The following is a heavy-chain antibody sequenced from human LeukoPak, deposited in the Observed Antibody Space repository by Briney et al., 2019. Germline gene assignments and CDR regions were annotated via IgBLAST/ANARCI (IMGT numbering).Heavy chain of an antibody. CDR1: GYSISSGYY. CDR2: IYHSGST. J-gene: IGHJ4*02. CDR3: ARGRRRIDY. D-gene: IGHD5-24*01. Sequence: PSETLSLTCTVSGYSISSGYYWGWIRQPPGKGLEWIGSIYHSGSTYYNPSLKSRVTISVDTSKNQFSLKLSSVTAADTAVYYCARGRRRIDYWGQGTLVTVSS. V-gene: IGHV4-38-2*02.